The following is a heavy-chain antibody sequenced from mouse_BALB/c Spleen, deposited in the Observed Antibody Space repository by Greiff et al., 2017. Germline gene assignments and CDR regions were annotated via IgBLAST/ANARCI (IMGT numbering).Heavy chain of an antibody. CDR3: AKEKITYFDY. CDR1: GYSITSGYY. Sequence: EVKLMESGPGLVKPSQSLSLTCSVTGYSITSGYYWNWIRQFPGNKLEWMGYISYDGSNNYNPSLKNRISITRDTSKNQFFLKLNSVTTEDTATYYCAKEKITYFDYWGQGTTLTVSS. V-gene: IGHV3-6*02. CDR2: ISYDGSN. J-gene: IGHJ2*01. D-gene: IGHD1-3*01.